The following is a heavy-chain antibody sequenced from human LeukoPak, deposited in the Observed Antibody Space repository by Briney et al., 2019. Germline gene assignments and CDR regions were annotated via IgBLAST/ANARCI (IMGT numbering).Heavy chain of an antibody. CDR1: GYTFTSYA. V-gene: IGHV7-4-1*02. CDR2: INTNTGNP. D-gene: IGHD5-12*01. J-gene: IGHJ3*02. Sequence: ASVKVSCKASGYTFTSYAMNWVRQAPGQGLEGMGWINTNTGNPTYAQGFTGRFVFSLDTSVSTAYLQISSLKAEDTAVYYCARDNSGYDSDAFDIWGQGTMVTVSS. CDR3: ARDNSGYDSDAFDI.